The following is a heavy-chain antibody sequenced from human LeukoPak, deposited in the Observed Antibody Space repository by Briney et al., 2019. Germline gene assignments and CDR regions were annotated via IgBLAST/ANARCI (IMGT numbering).Heavy chain of an antibody. CDR2: IYYSGST. J-gene: IGHJ6*02. Sequence: SETLSLTCTVSGGSISSYYWSWIRQPPGKGLEWIGYIYYSGSTNYNPSLKSRVTISVDTSKNQFSLKLSSVTAADTAVYYCARHGRRRSLDGYCSSTSCLYYYYGMDVWGQGTTVTVSS. V-gene: IGHV4-59*08. CDR3: ARHGRRRSLDGYCSSTSCLYYYYGMDV. D-gene: IGHD2-2*01. CDR1: GGSISSYY.